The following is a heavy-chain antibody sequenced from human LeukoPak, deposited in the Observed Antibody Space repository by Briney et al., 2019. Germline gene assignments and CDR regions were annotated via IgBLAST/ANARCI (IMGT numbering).Heavy chain of an antibody. J-gene: IGHJ4*02. Sequence: GGPLRLSCAAPGFTVSYNYMNWVRQAPGKGLEWVSVVYSGGSTYYADSVKGRFTISRDNSKNTVYLQMNSLRAEDTAVYFCASGGNYGLFDYWGQGTLVTVSS. V-gene: IGHV3-53*01. CDR3: ASGGNYGLFDY. D-gene: IGHD3-10*01. CDR1: GFTVSYNY. CDR2: VYSGGST.